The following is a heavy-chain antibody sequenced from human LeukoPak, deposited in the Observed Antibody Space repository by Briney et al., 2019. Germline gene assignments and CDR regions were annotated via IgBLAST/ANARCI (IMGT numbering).Heavy chain of an antibody. V-gene: IGHV3-48*03. CDR2: ISSSGSTI. J-gene: IGHJ6*04. Sequence: GGSLRLSCAASGFTFSSYEMNWVRQAPGKGLEWVSYISSSGSTIYYADSVKGRFTISRDNAKNSLYLHMNSLRAEDTAVYYCARYCSGGSCYNYYYGMDVWGKGTTVTVSS. CDR1: GFTFSSYE. CDR3: ARYCSGGSCYNYYYGMDV. D-gene: IGHD2-15*01.